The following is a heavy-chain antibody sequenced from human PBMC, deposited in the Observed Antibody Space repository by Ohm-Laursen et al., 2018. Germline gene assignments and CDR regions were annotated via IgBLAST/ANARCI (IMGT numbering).Heavy chain of an antibody. D-gene: IGHD3-16*01. CDR1: GGTFSSYA. J-gene: IGHJ6*02. Sequence: SVKVFCKASGGTFSSYAISWVRQAPGQGLEWMGGIIPIFGTANYAQKFQGRVTITADKSTSTAYMELSSLSSEGTAVYYCAKDDDQSGGMDVWGQGTTVTVSS. V-gene: IGHV1-69*06. CDR3: AKDDDQSGGMDV. CDR2: IIPIFGTA.